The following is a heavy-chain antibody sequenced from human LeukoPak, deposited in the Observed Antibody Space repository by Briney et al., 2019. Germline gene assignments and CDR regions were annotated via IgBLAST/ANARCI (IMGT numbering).Heavy chain of an antibody. D-gene: IGHD2-15*01. V-gene: IGHV4-34*01. Sequence: PSETLSLTCAVYGGSFSGYYWSWIRQPPGKGLEWIGEINHSGSTNYNPSLKSRVTISVDTSKNQFSLKLSSVTAADTAVYYCARAKKRYCSGGSCYRSGFDYWGQGTLVTVSS. CDR2: INHSGST. CDR3: ARAKKRYCSGGSCYRSGFDY. J-gene: IGHJ4*02. CDR1: GGSFSGYY.